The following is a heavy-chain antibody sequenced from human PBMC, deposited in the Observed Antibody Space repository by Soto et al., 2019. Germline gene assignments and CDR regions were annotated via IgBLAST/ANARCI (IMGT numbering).Heavy chain of an antibody. D-gene: IGHD2-8*02. CDR2: IWYDGSNK. CDR1: GFTFSSYG. J-gene: IGHJ6*02. CDR3: ARDTGYYYYGMDV. Sequence: PVGSLRLSCAASGFTFSSYGMHWVRQAPGKGLEWVAVIWYDGSNKYYADSVKGRFTISRDNSKNTLYLQMNSLRAEDTAVYYCARDTGYYYYGMDVWGQGTTVTVSS. V-gene: IGHV3-33*01.